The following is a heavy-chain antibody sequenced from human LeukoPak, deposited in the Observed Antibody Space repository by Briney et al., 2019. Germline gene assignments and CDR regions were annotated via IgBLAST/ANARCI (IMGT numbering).Heavy chain of an antibody. CDR2: INPKSGGT. Sequence: ASVKVSCKTSGSLFTGHYMHWVRPAPGQGQEWLGWINPKSGGTNYAQKFQGRVTMTSDTSISTVYMELRGLRSDDSAVYYCARDVGTYLSWGQGTLVSVSA. CDR1: GSLFTGHY. D-gene: IGHD1-26*01. CDR3: ARDVGTYLS. J-gene: IGHJ1*01. V-gene: IGHV1-2*02.